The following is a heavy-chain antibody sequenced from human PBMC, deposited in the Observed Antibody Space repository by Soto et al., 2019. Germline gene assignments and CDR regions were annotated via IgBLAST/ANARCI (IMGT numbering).Heavy chain of an antibody. Sequence: EVQLLESGGGLVQPGGSLTVSCAASGFTFGAHPMSWVRLAPGKGLEWVSTISGYGGSTYYPDSLKGRFIISRDNSKNTLYLQINSLRADDPAIYFCAKPRTTVTTSFHYWGQGTLVTVSS. CDR1: GFTFGAHP. J-gene: IGHJ4*02. CDR2: ISGYGGST. V-gene: IGHV3-23*01. D-gene: IGHD4-17*01. CDR3: AKPRTTVTTSFHY.